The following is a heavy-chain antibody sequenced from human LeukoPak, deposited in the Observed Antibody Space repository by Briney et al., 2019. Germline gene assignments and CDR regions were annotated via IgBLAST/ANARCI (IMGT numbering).Heavy chain of an antibody. Sequence: ASVKVSCKASGYTFTSYYMHWVRQAPGQGLEWMGIINPSGGSTSYAQKFQGRVTMTRDTFTSTVYMELSSLRSEDTAVYYCAREGNAVAGIYYFDYWGQGTLVTVSS. CDR2: INPSGGST. CDR1: GYTFTSYY. V-gene: IGHV1-46*01. D-gene: IGHD6-19*01. J-gene: IGHJ4*02. CDR3: AREGNAVAGIYYFDY.